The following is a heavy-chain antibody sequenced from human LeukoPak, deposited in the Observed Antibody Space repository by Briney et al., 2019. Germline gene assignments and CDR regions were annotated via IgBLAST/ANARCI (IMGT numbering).Heavy chain of an antibody. CDR1: GFTFSSYG. J-gene: IGHJ4*02. D-gene: IGHD1-26*01. CDR2: IWYDGSNK. CDR3: ASRAIVGAPLDY. Sequence: GGSLRLSCAASGFTFSSYGMHWVRQAPGKGLEWVAVIWYDGSNKYYADSVKGRFTISRDNSKNTLYLQMNSLRAEDTAVYYCASRAIVGAPLDYWGQGTLVTVSS. V-gene: IGHV3-33*01.